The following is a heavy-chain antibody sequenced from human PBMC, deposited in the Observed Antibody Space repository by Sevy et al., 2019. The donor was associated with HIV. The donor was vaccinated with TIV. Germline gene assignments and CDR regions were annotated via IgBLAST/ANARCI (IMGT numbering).Heavy chain of an antibody. D-gene: IGHD6-19*01. V-gene: IGHV3-23*01. CDR3: AKRGNGWYELDY. J-gene: IGHJ4*02. Sequence: GGSLRLSCAASGFPFSSYAMDWVRQAPGKGLEWVSTVSSTRETEYYADSVKGRFTISRDHSKNTVFLQMNSLRGEDTAVYYCAKRGNGWYELDYWGRRTLVTVSS. CDR2: VSSTRETE. CDR1: GFPFSSYA.